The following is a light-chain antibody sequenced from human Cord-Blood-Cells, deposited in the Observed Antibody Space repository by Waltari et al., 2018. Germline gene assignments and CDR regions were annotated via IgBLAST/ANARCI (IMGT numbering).Light chain of an antibody. CDR2: TLS. V-gene: IGKV2-40*01. Sequence: DIVMTQTTLSLPVTTGEPASISCRSSQSLLDSDDGNTYLDWYLQKPGQPPQPLNYTLSYRASGVPDRFSGSGSGTDFTLKISRVEAEDVGVYYCMQRIEFPWTFGQGTKVEIK. CDR3: MQRIEFPWT. J-gene: IGKJ1*01. CDR1: QSLLDSDDGNTY.